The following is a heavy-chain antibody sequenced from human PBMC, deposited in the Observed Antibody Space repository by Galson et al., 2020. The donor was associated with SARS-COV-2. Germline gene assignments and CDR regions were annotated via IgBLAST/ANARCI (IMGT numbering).Heavy chain of an antibody. V-gene: IGHV1-2*04. D-gene: IGHD2-2*02. CDR3: ARDKCSSTSCYTTFDY. Sequence: ASVKVSCKASGYTITGYYIHWVRQAPGQGLEWMGWINPNSGYTKYAQKFQGWVTMTRDTSISTVYMDLSSLRSEDTAVYYCARDKCSSTSCYTTFDYWGQGTLVTVSS. CDR2: INPNSGYT. CDR1: GYTITGYY. J-gene: IGHJ4*02.